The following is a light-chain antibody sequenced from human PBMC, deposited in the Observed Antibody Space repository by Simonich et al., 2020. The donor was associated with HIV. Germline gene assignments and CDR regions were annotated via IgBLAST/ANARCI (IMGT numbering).Light chain of an antibody. Sequence: DIQMTQSPSTLSAHVGDRVTITCRASQSIDNWLAWYQQKPGKAPKLLIYEASMLQSGVPSRFSGSGSGAEFTLTISSLQPDDFATYYCQQYNNYPKTFGQGTKVEIK. J-gene: IGKJ1*01. V-gene: IGKV1-5*03. CDR2: EAS. CDR1: QSIDNW. CDR3: QQYNNYPKT.